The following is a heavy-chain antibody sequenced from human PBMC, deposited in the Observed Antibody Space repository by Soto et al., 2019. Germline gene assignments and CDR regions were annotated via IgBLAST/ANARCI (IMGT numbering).Heavy chain of an antibody. CDR3: ARASQLRWFGELSWFDP. CDR1: GGSISRGGYY. Sequence: SETLSLTCTVSGGSISRGGYYWSWIRQHPGKGLEWIGYIYYSGSTYYNPSLKSRVTISVDTSKNQFSLKLSSVTAADTAVYYCARASQLRWFGELSWFDPWAQGTLVTVSS. V-gene: IGHV4-31*03. D-gene: IGHD3-10*01. J-gene: IGHJ5*02. CDR2: IYYSGST.